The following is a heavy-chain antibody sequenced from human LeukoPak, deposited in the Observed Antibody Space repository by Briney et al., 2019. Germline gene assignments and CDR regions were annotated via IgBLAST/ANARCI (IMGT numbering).Heavy chain of an antibody. V-gene: IGHV1-2*02. J-gene: IGHJ4*02. CDR1: GYTFTGYY. CDR2: INPNSGGT. CDR3: ARVSYSSAKFDY. D-gene: IGHD6-25*01. Sequence: ASVKVSCKASGYTFTGYYMLWVRQAPGQGLEWMGWINPNSGGTNYAQKFQGRVTMTRDTSISTAYMELSRLRSDDTAVYYCARVSYSSAKFDYWGQGTLVTVSS.